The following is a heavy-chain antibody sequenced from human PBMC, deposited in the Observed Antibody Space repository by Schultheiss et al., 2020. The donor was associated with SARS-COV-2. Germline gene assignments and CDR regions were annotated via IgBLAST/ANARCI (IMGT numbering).Heavy chain of an antibody. V-gene: IGHV1-2*02. Sequence: ASVKVSCKASGYTFTSYYMHWVRQAPGQGLEWMGWINPNSGGTNYAQKFQGRVTMTRDTSISTAYMELSRLRSDDTAVYYCARDRGYPSPTDAFDIWGQGTMVTVSS. CDR3: ARDRGYPSPTDAFDI. CDR2: INPNSGGT. CDR1: GYTFTSYY. D-gene: IGHD3-22*01. J-gene: IGHJ3*02.